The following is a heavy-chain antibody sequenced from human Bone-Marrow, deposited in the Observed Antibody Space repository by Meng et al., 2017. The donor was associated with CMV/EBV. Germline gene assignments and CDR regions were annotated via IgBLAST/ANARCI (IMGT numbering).Heavy chain of an antibody. D-gene: IGHD3-16*01. CDR1: GGTFSGYA. V-gene: IGHV1-69*01. CDR3: AWGGRWYRFDY. CDR2: IIPIFGTA. Sequence: LRTGAEVKKPGSSVKGSCKASGGTFSGYAISWVRQAPGQGLEWMGGIIPIFGTANYAQKFQGRVTITADESTSTAYMELSSLRSEDTAVYYCAWGGRWYRFDYWGQGTLVTVSS. J-gene: IGHJ4*02.